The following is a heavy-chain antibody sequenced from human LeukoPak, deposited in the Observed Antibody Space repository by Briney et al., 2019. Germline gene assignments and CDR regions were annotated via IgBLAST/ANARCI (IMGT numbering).Heavy chain of an antibody. CDR2: INTGGGTT. V-gene: IGHV3-74*01. CDR1: WFTLCSHY. CDR3: ARAAYCGDNCHYHFDN. Sequence: GGSPRVSRAASWFTLCSHYMRWGRQAPGKRLGWVSRINTGGGTTTSAASVKGRFTISRDNAKNTLYLQMNSLSARGTPVYYFARAAYCGDNCHYHFDNWGQGTLVTVSS. D-gene: IGHD2-21*02. J-gene: IGHJ4*02.